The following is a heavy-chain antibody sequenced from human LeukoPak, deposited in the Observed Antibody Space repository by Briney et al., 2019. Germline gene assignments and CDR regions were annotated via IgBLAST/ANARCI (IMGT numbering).Heavy chain of an antibody. J-gene: IGHJ4*02. D-gene: IGHD4-17*01. Sequence: ASVKVSCKASGYTFTGYYMHWVRQAPGQGLEWMGWINPNSGGTNYAQKFQGRVTMTRDTSISTAYMELSRLRSEDTAVYYCARDSSYGDPYFDYWGQGTLVTVSS. V-gene: IGHV1-2*02. CDR3: ARDSSYGDPYFDY. CDR2: INPNSGGT. CDR1: GYTFTGYY.